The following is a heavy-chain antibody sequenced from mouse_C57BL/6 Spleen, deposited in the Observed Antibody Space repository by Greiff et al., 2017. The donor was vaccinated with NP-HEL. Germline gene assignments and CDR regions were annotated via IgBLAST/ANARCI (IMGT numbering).Heavy chain of an antibody. J-gene: IGHJ4*01. CDR3: ARLDYQVEPAMDY. D-gene: IGHD2-4*01. V-gene: IGHV1-59*01. CDR2: IDPSDSYT. CDR1: GYTFTSYW. Sequence: QVQLQQPGAELVRPGTSVKLSCKASGYTFTSYWMHWVKQRPGQGLEWIGVIDPSDSYTNYNQKFKGKATLTVDTSSSTAYMQLSSLTSEDSAVYCCARLDYQVEPAMDYWGQGTSVTVSS.